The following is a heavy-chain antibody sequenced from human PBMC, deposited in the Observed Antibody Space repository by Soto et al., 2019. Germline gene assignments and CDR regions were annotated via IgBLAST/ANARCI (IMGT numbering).Heavy chain of an antibody. CDR1: GITFNNYA. CDR3: AKGAGGGTAMVTSYFDY. Sequence: EVQLLESGGGLVQPGGSLRLSCVASGITFNNYALSWVRQAPGKGLEWVSAISGSAISTYYADSVKGRFTVSRDNSKSXXYLHMNSLRADATAIYYCAKGAGGGTAMVTSYFDYWGQGTLVTVSS. D-gene: IGHD5-18*01. CDR2: ISGSAIST. V-gene: IGHV3-23*01. J-gene: IGHJ4*02.